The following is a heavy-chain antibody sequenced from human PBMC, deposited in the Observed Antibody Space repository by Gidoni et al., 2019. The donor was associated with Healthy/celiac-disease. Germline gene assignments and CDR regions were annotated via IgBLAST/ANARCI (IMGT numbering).Heavy chain of an antibody. Sequence: EVQLVESGGGLVKPGRSLRLSCTASGFTFGDYAMSWFRQAPGKGLEWVGFIRSKAYGGTTEYAASVKGRFTISRDDSKSIAYLQMNSLKTEDTAVYYCTRGSPSGSYLYYYYYGMDVWGQGTTVTVSS. CDR1: GFTFGDYA. CDR2: IRSKAYGGTT. V-gene: IGHV3-49*05. J-gene: IGHJ6*02. CDR3: TRGSPSGSYLYYYYYGMDV. D-gene: IGHD1-26*01.